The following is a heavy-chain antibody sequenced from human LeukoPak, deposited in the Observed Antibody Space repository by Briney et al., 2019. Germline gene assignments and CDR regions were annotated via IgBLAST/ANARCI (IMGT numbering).Heavy chain of an antibody. J-gene: IGHJ3*02. V-gene: IGHV4-4*02. CDR2: IYHSGST. D-gene: IGHD3-16*01. Sequence: PSETLSLTCAVSGGSISRSNWWSWVRQPPGKGLEWIGEIYHSGSTNYNPSLKSRVTISVDKSKNQFSLKLSSVTAADTAVYYCARGKGLGAGPTQQPSPDAFDIWGQGTMVTVSS. CDR3: ARGKGLGAGPTQQPSPDAFDI. CDR1: GGSISRSNW.